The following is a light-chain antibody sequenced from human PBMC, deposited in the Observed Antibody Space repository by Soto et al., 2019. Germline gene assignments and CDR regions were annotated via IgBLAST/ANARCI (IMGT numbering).Light chain of an antibody. V-gene: IGKV3-15*01. CDR3: QPYKNGWT. Sequence: EIVMTQFPATLSLSQGQRATLSGRASQSVSSNLAWYKQEPGQAPRLLIYGASTRATGIPAKFSGGGSGTESTLPIRSLKSEDFAIYYCQPYKNGWTFGQGTKVDIK. J-gene: IGKJ1*01. CDR2: GAS. CDR1: QSVSSN.